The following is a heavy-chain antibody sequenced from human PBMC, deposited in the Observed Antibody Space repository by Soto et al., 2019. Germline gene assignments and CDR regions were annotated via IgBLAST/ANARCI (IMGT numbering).Heavy chain of an antibody. D-gene: IGHD3-3*01. CDR2: ISGSGGST. V-gene: IGHV3-23*01. Sequence: GGSLRLSCAASGFTFSSYAMSWVRQASGKGLEWVSAISGSGGSTYYADSVKGRFTISRDNSKNTLYLQMNSLRAEDTAVYYCAKIRAKNLLRFLEWLLYLDYWGQGTLVTVSS. CDR3: AKIRAKNLLRFLEWLLYLDY. J-gene: IGHJ4*02. CDR1: GFTFSSYA.